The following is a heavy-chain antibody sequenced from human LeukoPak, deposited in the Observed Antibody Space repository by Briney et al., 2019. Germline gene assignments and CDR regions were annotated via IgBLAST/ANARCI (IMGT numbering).Heavy chain of an antibody. D-gene: IGHD6-19*01. Sequence: SETLSLTCTVSGGSISSSSYFWGWIRQPPGKGLEWIGSIYYSGSTYYNPSLKSRVTISVDTSKNQFSLKLSSVTAADTAVYYCARSGSKRRWLATVDYWGQGTLVTVSS. CDR1: GGSISSSSYF. J-gene: IGHJ4*02. V-gene: IGHV4-39*07. CDR3: ARSGSKRRWLATVDY. CDR2: IYYSGST.